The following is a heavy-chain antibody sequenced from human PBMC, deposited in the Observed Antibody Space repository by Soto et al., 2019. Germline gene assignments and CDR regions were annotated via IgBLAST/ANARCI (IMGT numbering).Heavy chain of an antibody. D-gene: IGHD6-19*01. CDR2: IIPIFGTA. CDR3: ARELIAVAGTNWFDP. Sequence: ASVKVSCKASGGTFSSYAISWVRQAHGQGLEWMGGIIPIFGTANYAQKFQGRVTITADESTSTAYMELSSLRSEDTAVYYCARELIAVAGTNWFDPWGQGTLVTVSS. CDR1: GGTFSSYA. V-gene: IGHV1-69*13. J-gene: IGHJ5*02.